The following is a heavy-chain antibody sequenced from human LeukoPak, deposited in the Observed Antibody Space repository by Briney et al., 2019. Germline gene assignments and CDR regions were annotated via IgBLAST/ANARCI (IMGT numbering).Heavy chain of an antibody. D-gene: IGHD3-10*01. CDR2: INPNSGGT. V-gene: IGHV1-2*02. CDR3: ARVPVPYGSGSYSFDY. J-gene: IGHJ4*02. Sequence: ASVKVSCKASGYTFTGYYMHWVRQAPGQGLECMGWINPNSGGTNYAQKFQGRVTMTRDTSISTAYMELSRLRSDDTAVYYCARVPVPYGSGSYSFDYWGQGILVTVSS. CDR1: GYTFTGYY.